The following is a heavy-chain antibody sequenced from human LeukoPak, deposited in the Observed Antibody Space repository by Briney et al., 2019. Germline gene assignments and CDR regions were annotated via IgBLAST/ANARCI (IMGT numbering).Heavy chain of an antibody. D-gene: IGHD2-15*01. CDR2: ILYDGSNK. CDR3: ARGAYCSGSRCPGAFDI. J-gene: IGHJ3*02. Sequence: PGGSLRLSCAASGFTFSSFAMYRVRQAPGTGLEWVAVILYDGSNKYYADPVKGRFTISRDNSKNTLYLQMNSLRAEDTAVYYCARGAYCSGSRCPGAFDIWGQGTMVTVSS. CDR1: GFTFSSFA. V-gene: IGHV3-33*01.